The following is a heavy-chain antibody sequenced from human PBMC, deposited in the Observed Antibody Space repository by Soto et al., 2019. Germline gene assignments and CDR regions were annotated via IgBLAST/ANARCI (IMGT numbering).Heavy chain of an antibody. D-gene: IGHD6-6*01. CDR3: AREGWAALTHNNWLDP. CDR1: GYTFTGYY. Sequence: ASVKVSCKASGYTFTGYYMHWVRQAPGQGLEWMGWINPNSGGTNYAQKVQGRVTMTRDTSISTAYMELSRLRSDDTAVYYCAREGWAALTHNNWLDPWGQGTLVTVSS. V-gene: IGHV1-2*02. CDR2: INPNSGGT. J-gene: IGHJ5*02.